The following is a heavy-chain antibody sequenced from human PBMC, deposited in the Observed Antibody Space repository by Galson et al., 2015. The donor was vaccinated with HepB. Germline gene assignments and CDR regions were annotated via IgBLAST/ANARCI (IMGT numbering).Heavy chain of an antibody. Sequence: LRLSCAASGFTLSSYTMTWVRQAPGKGLEWVSHIVSSSGSTYYADSVRGRFTISRDSARNSMYLLMNSLRVEDTAMYYCVRERGGYFYDYWGQGTLVTVSS. CDR3: VRERGGYFYDY. V-gene: IGHV3-48*04. CDR2: IVSSSGST. J-gene: IGHJ4*02. D-gene: IGHD3-16*01. CDR1: GFTLSSYT.